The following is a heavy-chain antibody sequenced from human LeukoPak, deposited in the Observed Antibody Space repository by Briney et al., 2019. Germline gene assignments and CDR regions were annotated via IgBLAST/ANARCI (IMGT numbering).Heavy chain of an antibody. CDR3: TKVLLPNTLTTWFDY. D-gene: IGHD4-17*01. J-gene: IGHJ4*02. Sequence: PGGSLRLSCVVSGFTFSRYSMDWVRQAPGKGLEWVSGISSSGGSTYYADSVRGRFTISRDNSKNTLYLQMNSLRAEDTAVYYCTKVLLPNTLTTWFDYWGQGTLVTVSS. V-gene: IGHV3-23*01. CDR1: GFTFSRYS. CDR2: ISSSGGST.